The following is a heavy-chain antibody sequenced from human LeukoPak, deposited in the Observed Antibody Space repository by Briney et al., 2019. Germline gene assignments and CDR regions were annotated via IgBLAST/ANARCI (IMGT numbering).Heavy chain of an antibody. D-gene: IGHD1-26*01. CDR2: IYHSGST. J-gene: IGHJ4*02. CDR3: ARGATSGSYESDY. Sequence: SETLSLTCAVSGYSISRGYYWGWIRQPPGKGLEWIGNIYHSGSTYYNPSLKSRLTISVDTSKNQFSLKLNSVTAADTALYYCARGATSGSYESDYWGQGTLVTVSS. CDR1: GYSISRGYY. V-gene: IGHV4-38-2*01.